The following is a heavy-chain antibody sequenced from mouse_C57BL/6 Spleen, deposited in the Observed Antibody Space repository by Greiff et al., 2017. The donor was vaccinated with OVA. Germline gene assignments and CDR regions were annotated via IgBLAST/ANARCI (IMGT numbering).Heavy chain of an antibody. CDR1: GYTFTDYY. J-gene: IGHJ2*01. Sequence: VQLQQSGPELVKPGASVKISCKASGYTFTDYYMNWVKQSHGKSLEWIGDINPNNGGTSYNQKFKGKATLTVDKSSSTAYMELRSLTSEDSAVYYCARSLYYYGSSDFDYWGQGTTLTVSS. V-gene: IGHV1-26*01. CDR2: INPNNGGT. D-gene: IGHD1-1*01. CDR3: ARSLYYYGSSDFDY.